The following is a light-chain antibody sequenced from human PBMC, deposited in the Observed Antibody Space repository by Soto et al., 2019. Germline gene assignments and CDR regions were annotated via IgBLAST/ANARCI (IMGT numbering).Light chain of an antibody. CDR1: QSVSSSY. V-gene: IGKV3-20*01. CDR2: GAS. CDR3: QQYGSSPSLT. Sequence: EIVLTQSPGTLSLSPGERATLSCRASQSVSSSYLAWYQHKPGQAPRLLIYGASSRATGIPDRFSGSGSGTDFTITISTLEPTDFAVYYCQQYGSSPSLTFGGGTMVEIK. J-gene: IGKJ4*01.